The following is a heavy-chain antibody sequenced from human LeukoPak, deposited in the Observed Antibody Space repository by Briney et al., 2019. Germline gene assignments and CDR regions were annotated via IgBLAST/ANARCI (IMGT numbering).Heavy chain of an antibody. CDR1: GYTFTSFG. CDR3: AFTPWGYCSGGSCPVFDY. CDR2: INPNSGGT. D-gene: IGHD2-15*01. V-gene: IGHV1-2*02. Sequence: ASVKVSCKGSGYTFTSFGISWVRQAPGQGLEWMGWINPNSGGTNYAQKFQGRVTMTRDTSISTAYMELSRLRSDDTAVYYCAFTPWGYCSGGSCPVFDYWGQGTLVTVSS. J-gene: IGHJ4*02.